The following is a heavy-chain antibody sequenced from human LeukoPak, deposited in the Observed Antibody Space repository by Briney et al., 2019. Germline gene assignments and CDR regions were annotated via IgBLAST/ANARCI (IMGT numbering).Heavy chain of an antibody. CDR3: ARGIVVVAQLGFYFYYMDV. D-gene: IGHD2-15*01. Sequence: SETLSLTCAVYGGSFSDYYWSWFRQPPGKGLEWIGEINHSGSINYNPSLKSRVTISVDTSKNQFSLKLSSVTAADTAVYYCARGIVVVAQLGFYFYYMDVWGKGTTVTISS. CDR1: GGSFSDYY. J-gene: IGHJ6*03. CDR2: INHSGSI. V-gene: IGHV4-34*01.